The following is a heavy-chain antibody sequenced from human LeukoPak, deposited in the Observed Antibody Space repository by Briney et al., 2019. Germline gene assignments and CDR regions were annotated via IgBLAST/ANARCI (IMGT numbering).Heavy chain of an antibody. D-gene: IGHD3-16*02. J-gene: IGHJ4*02. CDR2: ISYSGST. V-gene: IGHV4-39*01. CDR3: ARLFYDHLWGIYRNGWDYFDY. CDR1: GGSISTASYY. Sequence: PSETLSLTCTVSGGSISTASYYWGWIRQPPGKGLDWIGTISYSGSTHYNPSLKSRVTISLDTSKNQFSLKLSSVTAADTAVYYCARLFYDHLWGIYRNGWDYFDYWGQGTLVTVSS.